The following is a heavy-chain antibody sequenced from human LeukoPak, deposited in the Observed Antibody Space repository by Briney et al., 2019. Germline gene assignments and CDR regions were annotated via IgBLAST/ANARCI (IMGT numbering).Heavy chain of an antibody. CDR1: GFTFSNYE. V-gene: IGHV3-15*01. Sequence: GGSLRLSCAASGFTFSNYEMNWVRQAPGKGLEWVGRIKTKTEGVTTDYPAPVKGRFTISRDDSKATLYLQMNSLKTEDTAVYYCTTRVVTTNDYWGRGTLVTVSS. D-gene: IGHD2-21*02. CDR3: TTRVVTTNDY. J-gene: IGHJ4*02. CDR2: IKTKTEGVTT.